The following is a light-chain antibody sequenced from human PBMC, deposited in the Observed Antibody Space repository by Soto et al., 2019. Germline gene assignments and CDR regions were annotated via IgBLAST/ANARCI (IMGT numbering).Light chain of an antibody. CDR1: GSDVGNYNY. Sequence: QSVLTQPASVSGSPGQSITISCTGTGSDVGNYNYVSWYRQNPGKAPKLIIYAVRNRPSGVSNRFSGSKSGNTASLTISGLQAEDEADYYCSSYRAYSTLWVFGGGTQLTVL. V-gene: IGLV2-14*01. CDR3: SSYRAYSTLWV. J-gene: IGLJ3*02. CDR2: AVR.